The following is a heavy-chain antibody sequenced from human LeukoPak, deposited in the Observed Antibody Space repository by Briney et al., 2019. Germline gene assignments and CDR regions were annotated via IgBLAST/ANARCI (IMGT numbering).Heavy chain of an antibody. Sequence: GGSLRLSCAASGFTFSSYSMNWVRQAPGKGLEWVSSIIISSSYIYYADSVKGRFTIYYADSVKGRFTISRDNAKNSLYLQMNSLRAEDTAVYYCARRAGAYSHPYDYWGQGTLVTVSS. J-gene: IGHJ4*02. CDR2: IIISSSYI. CDR3: ARRAGAYSHPYDY. CDR1: GFTFSSYS. V-gene: IGHV3-21*01. D-gene: IGHD4/OR15-4a*01.